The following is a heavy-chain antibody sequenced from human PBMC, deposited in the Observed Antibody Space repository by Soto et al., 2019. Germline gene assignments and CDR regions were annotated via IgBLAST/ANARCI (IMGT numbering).Heavy chain of an antibody. V-gene: IGHV3-23*01. J-gene: IGHJ3*02. CDR3: AKGGYYSPFDI. CDR1: GCRFISYA. Sequence: GGALRRSCVASGCRFISYAMSWVRQTPGKGLEWVSGISGSGGRTYYADSVKGRFTISRDNSNNTLSLQMHILRVEDTAVYFCAKGGYYSPFDIWGQGTMVTVSS. D-gene: IGHD3-16*01. CDR2: ISGSGGRT.